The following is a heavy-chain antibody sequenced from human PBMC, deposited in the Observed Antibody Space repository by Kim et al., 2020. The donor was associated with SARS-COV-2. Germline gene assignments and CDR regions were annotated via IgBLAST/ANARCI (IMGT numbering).Heavy chain of an antibody. CDR3: ASASSPGIAAAGSKSNPFDY. CDR2: INHSGST. J-gene: IGHJ4*02. D-gene: IGHD6-13*01. V-gene: IGHV4-34*01. CDR1: GGSFSGYY. Sequence: SETLSLTCAVYGGSFSGYYWSWIRQPPGKGLEWIGEINHSGSTNYNPSLKSRVTISVDTSKNQFSLKLSSVTAADTAVYYCASASSPGIAAAGSKSNPFDYWGQGTLVTVSS.